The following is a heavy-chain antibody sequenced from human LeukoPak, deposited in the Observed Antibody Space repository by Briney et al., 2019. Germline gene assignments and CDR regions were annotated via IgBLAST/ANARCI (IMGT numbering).Heavy chain of an antibody. Sequence: SVKVSWKASGSTFSRSAISWVRQAPGQGLQWMGGVIPILGTTNYAQRFQDRVSITTDDSTSTSYMEFTSLRSVDTAVYYCARDDGSATMGFDSWGQGTLVTVSS. CDR3: ARDDGSATMGFDS. D-gene: IGHD1-26*01. V-gene: IGHV1-69*05. CDR1: GSTFSRSA. J-gene: IGHJ4*02. CDR2: VIPILGTT.